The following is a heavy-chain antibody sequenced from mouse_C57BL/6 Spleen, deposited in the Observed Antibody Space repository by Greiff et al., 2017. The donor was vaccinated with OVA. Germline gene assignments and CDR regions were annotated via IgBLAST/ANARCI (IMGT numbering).Heavy chain of an antibody. CDR3: ARRGLDEAWFAY. CDR2: IDPSDSYT. CDR1: GYTFTSYW. J-gene: IGHJ3*01. V-gene: IGHV1-50*01. D-gene: IGHD3-1*01. Sequence: QVQLQQPGAELVKPGASVKLSCKASGYTFTSYWMQWVKQRPGQGLEWIGEIDPSDSYTNYNPKFKGKATLTVDTSSSTAYMQLRSLTSEDSAVYDCARRGLDEAWFAYWGQGTLVTVSA.